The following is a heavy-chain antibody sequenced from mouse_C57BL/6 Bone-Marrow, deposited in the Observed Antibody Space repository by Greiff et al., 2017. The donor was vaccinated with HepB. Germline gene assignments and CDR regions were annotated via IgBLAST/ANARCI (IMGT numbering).Heavy chain of an antibody. CDR1: GYTFTSYW. CDR2: IDPSDSYT. CDR3: ARERVLYYFDY. V-gene: IGHV1-69*01. J-gene: IGHJ2*01. Sequence: QVQLQQPGAELVMPGASVKLSCKASGYTFTSYWMHWVKQRPGQGLEWIGEIDPSDSYTNYNQKFKGKFTLTVDKSSSTAYMQLSSLTSEDSAVYYCARERVLYYFDYWGQGTTLTVSS.